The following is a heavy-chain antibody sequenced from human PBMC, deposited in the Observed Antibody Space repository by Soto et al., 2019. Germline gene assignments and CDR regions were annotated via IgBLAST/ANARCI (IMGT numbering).Heavy chain of an antibody. V-gene: IGHV3-23*01. D-gene: IGHD2-21*02. Sequence: EVQLLESGGNLVLPGGSRRLSCTVSGFSFRDHGMHWVRQAPGKGLQWVSSISGSGQTEYYADSVKGRFIISRDDSGSSLSLQMHTLRADDTALYYFAKAGRSTEEYFYYMDVWGKATTVTVSS. J-gene: IGHJ6*03. CDR2: ISGSGQTE. CDR3: AKAGRSTEEYFYYMDV. CDR1: GFSFRDHG.